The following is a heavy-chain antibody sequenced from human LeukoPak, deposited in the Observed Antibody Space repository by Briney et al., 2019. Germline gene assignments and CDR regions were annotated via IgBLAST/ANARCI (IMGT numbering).Heavy chain of an antibody. V-gene: IGHV3-74*01. CDR1: GFTFSSYW. J-gene: IGHJ1*01. CDR2: INSDGGRT. Sequence: GGSLRLSCAASGFTFSSYWMHWVRQAPGKGLVWVSRINSDGGRTNYADSVKGRFTISRDNAKNTLYLQMNSLRAEDTAVYYCAREGGGTYYAEYFHHWGQGTLVTVSS. D-gene: IGHD1-26*01. CDR3: AREGGGTYYAEYFHH.